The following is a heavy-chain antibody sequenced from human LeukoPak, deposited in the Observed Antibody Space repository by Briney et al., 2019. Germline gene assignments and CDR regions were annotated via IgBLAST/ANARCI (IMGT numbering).Heavy chain of an antibody. CDR3: ASRAYCGGDCYSNQNFDY. D-gene: IGHD2-21*02. J-gene: IGHJ4*02. CDR2: INHSGST. CDR1: GGSFSGYY. Sequence: PSETLSLTCAVYGGSFSGYYWSWIRQPPGKGLEWIGEINHSGSTNYNPSLKSRVTISVDPSKNQFPLKLSSVTAADTAVYYCASRAYCGGDCYSNQNFDYWGQGTLVTVSS. V-gene: IGHV4-34*01.